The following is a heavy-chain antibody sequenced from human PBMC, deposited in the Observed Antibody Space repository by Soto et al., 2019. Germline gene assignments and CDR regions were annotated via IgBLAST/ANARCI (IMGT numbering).Heavy chain of an antibody. Sequence: EVQLVESGGGLVQPGGSLRLSCAASGISFRSTWMSWVRQAPGKGLQWVANINQDGSTPYYGDSVRGRFTISRDNADNSLSLHMNSLTADDTAVYYCATEDWFRFDYWGQGTLVTVSS. J-gene: IGHJ4*02. V-gene: IGHV3-7*01. CDR1: GISFRSTW. CDR3: ATEDWFRFDY. D-gene: IGHD3-9*01. CDR2: INQDGSTP.